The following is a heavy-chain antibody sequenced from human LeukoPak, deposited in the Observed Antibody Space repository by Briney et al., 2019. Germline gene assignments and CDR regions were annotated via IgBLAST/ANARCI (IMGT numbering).Heavy chain of an antibody. J-gene: IGHJ4*02. D-gene: IGHD3-10*01. CDR3: ATSGFGSGSYYAAFDY. V-gene: IGHV3-23*01. Sequence: PGGSLRLSCAASGFTFSSYAMSWVRQAPGKELEWVSVIDDSGGSTYYADSVRGRFTISRDNSKNTMYLQMNSLRAEDTAVYYCATSGFGSGSYYAAFDYWGQGTLVTVSS. CDR1: GFTFSSYA. CDR2: IDDSGGST.